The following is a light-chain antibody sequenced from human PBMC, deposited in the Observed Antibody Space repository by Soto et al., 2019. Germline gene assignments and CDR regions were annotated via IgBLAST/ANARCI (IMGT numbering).Light chain of an antibody. Sequence: DIQMTQSPSSVSASVGDRVTITCRASQGISSWLAWYQQKPAKAPKLLIYTVSSFQSGVPSRFISSGSGTDVTLTISSLQPEDFSTYYCQQANSIPLTFGGGTKVEIK. CDR2: TVS. CDR1: QGISSW. V-gene: IGKV1-12*01. CDR3: QQANSIPLT. J-gene: IGKJ4*01.